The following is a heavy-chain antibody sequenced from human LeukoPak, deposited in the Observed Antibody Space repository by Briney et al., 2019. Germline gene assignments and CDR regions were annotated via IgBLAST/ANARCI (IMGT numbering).Heavy chain of an antibody. CDR1: GGSFSGYY. D-gene: IGHD3-22*01. V-gene: IGHV4-34*01. CDR3: ARGSKDYDSSGYDFDY. J-gene: IGHJ4*02. Sequence: SETLSLTCAVYGGSFSGYYWSWIRQSPGKGLEWIGEINHSGSTNYNPSLKSRVTISVDTSKSQFSLQLSSVTAADTAVYYCARGSKDYDSSGYDFDYWGQGTLVTVSS. CDR2: INHSGST.